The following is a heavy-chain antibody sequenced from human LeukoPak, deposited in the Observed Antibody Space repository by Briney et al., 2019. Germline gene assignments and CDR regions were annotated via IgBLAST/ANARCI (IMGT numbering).Heavy chain of an antibody. J-gene: IGHJ3*02. CDR2: IYTSGST. CDR3: ARVFRVVRGVLTDAFDI. Sequence: SETLSLTCTVSGGSISSYYWSWIRQPARKGLEWIGRIYTSGSTNYNPSLKSRVTMSVDTSKNQFSLKLSSVTAADTAVYYCARVFRVVRGVLTDAFDIWGQGTMVTVSS. V-gene: IGHV4-4*07. D-gene: IGHD3-10*01. CDR1: GGSISSYY.